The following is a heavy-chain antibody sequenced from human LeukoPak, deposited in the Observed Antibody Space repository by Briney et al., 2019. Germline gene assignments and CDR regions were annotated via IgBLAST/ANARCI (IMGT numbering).Heavy chain of an antibody. CDR1: GFIFNNYA. J-gene: IGHJ4*02. Sequence: GGSLRLSCAGSGFIFNNYAMHWVRQPPGKGLEWVSGISWNSGSIDYADSVKGRFTISRDNAKNSQYLQMNSLRVEDTAFYYCAKDNRRHYTSGPNPDSLHWGQGALVTVSS. CDR2: ISWNSGSI. CDR3: AKDNRRHYTSGPNPDSLH. D-gene: IGHD6-19*01. V-gene: IGHV3-9*01.